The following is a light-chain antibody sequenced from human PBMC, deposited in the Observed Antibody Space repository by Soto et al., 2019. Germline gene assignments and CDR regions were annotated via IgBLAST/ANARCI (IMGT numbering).Light chain of an antibody. CDR2: KAS. J-gene: IGKJ4*01. V-gene: IGKV1-5*03. Sequence: DIQMTQSPSTLSASVGDTVTITCRASQTIGTWLAWYQQKPAKAPKLLIYKASTLESGVPSRFSGSGSGTDITLTISSLQADVFATYYCQQYNDLSTFGGGTKVEIK. CDR1: QTIGTW. CDR3: QQYNDLST.